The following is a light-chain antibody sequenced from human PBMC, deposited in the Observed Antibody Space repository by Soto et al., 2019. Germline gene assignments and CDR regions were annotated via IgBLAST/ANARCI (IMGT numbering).Light chain of an antibody. J-gene: IGKJ1*01. V-gene: IGKV3-15*01. CDR2: GAS. CDR3: QQDNDWPWT. CDR1: QRISSK. Sequence: EIVMTQSPATLSVSPGERATLSCRASQRISSKLAWYQQKPGQAPRLLIYGASTRATGIPARFSGGGSGTELTVTISSLQYEDFAVYYCQQDNDWPWTFGQGTKVEIK.